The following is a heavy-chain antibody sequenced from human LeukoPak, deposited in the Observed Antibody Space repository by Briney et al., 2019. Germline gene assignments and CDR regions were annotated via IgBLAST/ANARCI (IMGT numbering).Heavy chain of an antibody. Sequence: PGGSLRLSCAASGFTFSAYSMNWIRQAPGKGLEWISYISGSGRSIFSADSVRGRFTISRDNANNSLFLQMNSLRAEDTAVYYCARDGLNTAMVLYWGQGTLVTVSS. CDR3: ARDGLNTAMVLY. J-gene: IGHJ4*02. D-gene: IGHD5-18*01. CDR1: GFTFSAYS. V-gene: IGHV3-48*01. CDR2: ISGSGRSI.